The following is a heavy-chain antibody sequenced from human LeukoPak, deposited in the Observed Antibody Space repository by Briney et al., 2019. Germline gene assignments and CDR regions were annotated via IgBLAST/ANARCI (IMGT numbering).Heavy chain of an antibody. CDR2: IYTSGST. D-gene: IGHD3-22*01. CDR1: GGSISSYY. Sequence: PSETLSLTCAVSGGSISSYYWSWIRQPAGKGLEWIGRIYTSGSTNYNPSLKSRVTMSVDTSKNQFSLKLSSVTAADTAVYFCARDSYYYDSSGYSRFDYWGQGTLVTVSS. J-gene: IGHJ4*02. CDR3: ARDSYYYDSSGYSRFDY. V-gene: IGHV4-4*07.